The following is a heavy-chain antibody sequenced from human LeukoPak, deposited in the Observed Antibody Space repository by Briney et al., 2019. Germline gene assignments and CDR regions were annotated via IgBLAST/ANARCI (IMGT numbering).Heavy chain of an antibody. Sequence: GGSLRLSCVASGFTFISYWMTRVRQAPGKGLEWVAQISQDGTESYSVDSVRGRFTISRDNAKNSVYLQMNGLRPEDTAVYYCARDSTGTVFDLWGQGTLVTVSS. J-gene: IGHJ4*02. V-gene: IGHV3-7*04. D-gene: IGHD1-1*01. CDR2: ISQDGTES. CDR3: ARDSTGTVFDL. CDR1: GFTFISYW.